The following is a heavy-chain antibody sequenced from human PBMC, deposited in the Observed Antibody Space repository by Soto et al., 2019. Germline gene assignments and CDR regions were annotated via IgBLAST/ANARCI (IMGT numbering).Heavy chain of an antibody. J-gene: IGHJ5*02. CDR3: ARAAAGTSFDP. CDR1: GGSISSGGYS. Sequence: SETLSLTCAVSGGSISSGGYSWSWIRQPPGKGLEWIGYIYHSGSTYYNPSLKSRVTISVDRSKNQFSLKLSSVTAADTAAYYCARAAAGTSFDPWGQGTLVTVSS. CDR2: IYHSGST. D-gene: IGHD6-13*01. V-gene: IGHV4-30-2*01.